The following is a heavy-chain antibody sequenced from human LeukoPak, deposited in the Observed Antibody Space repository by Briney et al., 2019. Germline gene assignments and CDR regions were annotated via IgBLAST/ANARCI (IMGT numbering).Heavy chain of an antibody. CDR3: ARSYCSSTSCYKEWFDP. CDR1: GYTFTSYY. V-gene: IGHV1-46*01. D-gene: IGHD2-2*02. CDR2: INPSGGST. J-gene: IGHJ5*02. Sequence: ASVKVSCKASGYTFTSYYMHWVRQAPRQGLEWMGIINPSGGSTSYAQKFQGRVTMTRDTSTSTVYMELSSLRSEDTAVYYCARSYCSSTSCYKEWFDPWGQGTLVTVSS.